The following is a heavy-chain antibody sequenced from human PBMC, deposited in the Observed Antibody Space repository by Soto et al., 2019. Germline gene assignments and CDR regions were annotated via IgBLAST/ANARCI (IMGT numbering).Heavy chain of an antibody. D-gene: IGHD3-22*01. J-gene: IGHJ3*02. V-gene: IGHV1-3*01. CDR2: INAGNGNT. Sequence: QVQLVQSGAEVKKPGASVKVSCKASGYTFTSYAMHWVRQAPGQRLEWMGWINAGNGNTKYSQKFQGRVTITRDTSASTAYMELSSLRSEDTAVYYCPRGSSSGYYRRDAFDIWGQGTMVTVSS. CDR1: GYTFTSYA. CDR3: PRGSSSGYYRRDAFDI.